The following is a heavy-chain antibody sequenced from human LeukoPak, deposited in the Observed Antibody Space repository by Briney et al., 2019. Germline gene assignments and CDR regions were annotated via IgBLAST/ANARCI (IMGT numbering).Heavy chain of an antibody. J-gene: IGHJ6*03. D-gene: IGHD6-13*01. CDR2: IKQDGSEK. CDR3: ASDVSSSWGYYYYYMDV. Sequence: PGGSLRLSCAASGFTFSNYWMSWVRQAPGKGLEWVANIKQDGSEKYVDSVKGRFTISRDNAKNSLYLQMNSLRAEDTAVYYCASDVSSSWGYYYYYMDVWGRGTTVTVSS. CDR1: GFTFSNYW. V-gene: IGHV3-7*01.